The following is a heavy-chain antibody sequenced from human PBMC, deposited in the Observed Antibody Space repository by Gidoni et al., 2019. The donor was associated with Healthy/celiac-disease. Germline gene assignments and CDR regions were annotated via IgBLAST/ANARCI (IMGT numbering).Heavy chain of an antibody. D-gene: IGHD4-17*01. V-gene: IGHV3-53*01. CDR3: ARMTTVISYYFDY. J-gene: IGHJ4*02. Sequence: GKGLEWASVIYSGGSTYYADSVKGRFTITRDNSKNTLYLQMNSLRAEDTAVYYCARMTTVISYYFDYWGQGTLVTVSS. CDR2: IYSGGST.